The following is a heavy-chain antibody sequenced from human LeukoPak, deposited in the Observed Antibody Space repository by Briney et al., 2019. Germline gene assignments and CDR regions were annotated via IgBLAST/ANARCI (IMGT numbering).Heavy chain of an antibody. CDR1: GFTFSSYW. V-gene: IGHV3-7*01. Sequence: GGSLRLSCAASGFTFSSYWMSWVRQAPGKGLEWVANIKQDGSEKYYVDSVKGRFTISRDNAKNSLYLQMNSLRAEDTAVYYCARDAPAPGIAPAGYFDYWGQGTLVTVSS. CDR3: ARDAPAPGIAPAGYFDY. J-gene: IGHJ4*02. CDR2: IKQDGSEK. D-gene: IGHD6-13*01.